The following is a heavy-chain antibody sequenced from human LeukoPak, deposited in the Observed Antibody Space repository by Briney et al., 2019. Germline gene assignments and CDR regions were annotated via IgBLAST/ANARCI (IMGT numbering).Heavy chain of an antibody. V-gene: IGHV3-21*01. J-gene: IGHJ4*02. CDR2: ISSSSSYI. D-gene: IGHD3-10*01. CDR1: GFTFSSYS. Sequence: MTGGSPRLSCAASGFTFSSYSMNWVRQAPGEGLEWVSSISSSSSYIYYADSVKGRFTISRDNAKNSLYLQMNSLRAEDTAVYYCASYYGSGKKDYWGQGTLVTVSS. CDR3: ASYYGSGKKDY.